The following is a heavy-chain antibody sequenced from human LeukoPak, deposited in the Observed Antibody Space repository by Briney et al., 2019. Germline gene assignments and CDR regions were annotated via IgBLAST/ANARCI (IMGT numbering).Heavy chain of an antibody. CDR2: IWYDGSNK. J-gene: IGHJ2*01. V-gene: IGHV3-33*01. CDR3: ARAVFAGDLLTGYWYFDL. CDR1: GFTFSSYG. Sequence: GRSLRLSCAASGFTFSSYGMHWVRQAPGKGLGWVALIWYDGSNKYYADSAKGRFTISRDNSKNTVYLQMNSLRAEDTAVYYCARAVFAGDLLTGYWYFDLWGRGTLVTVYS. D-gene: IGHD1-20*01.